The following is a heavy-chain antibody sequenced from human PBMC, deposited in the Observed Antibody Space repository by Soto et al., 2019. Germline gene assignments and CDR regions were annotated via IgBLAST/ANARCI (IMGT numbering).Heavy chain of an antibody. CDR3: GRDHSAPDY. CDR2: IMQDGSEK. Sequence: GSLRLSCTVSGFRISSYWKRWVLQAPWKGLEWVANIMQDGSEKQYVDSVEGRFTISRDNAKNSLYLQMNGLRPEDTAVYYSGRDHSAPDYWGQRTLITVSS. V-gene: IGHV3-7*01. J-gene: IGHJ4*02. CDR1: GFRISSYW.